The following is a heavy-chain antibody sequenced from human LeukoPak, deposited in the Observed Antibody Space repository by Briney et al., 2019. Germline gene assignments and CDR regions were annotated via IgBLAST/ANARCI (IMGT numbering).Heavy chain of an antibody. CDR2: IYRSGST. Sequence: PSETLSLTCAVSGYSISRGSYWGWIRQPPGKGLEWIGSIYRSGSTYYNPSLKIRVTISVDTSKNQFSLKLSSVTAADTAVYYCARAPYDYGDYDYWGQGTLVTVSS. J-gene: IGHJ4*02. V-gene: IGHV4-38-2*01. CDR1: GYSISRGSY. D-gene: IGHD4-17*01. CDR3: ARAPYDYGDYDY.